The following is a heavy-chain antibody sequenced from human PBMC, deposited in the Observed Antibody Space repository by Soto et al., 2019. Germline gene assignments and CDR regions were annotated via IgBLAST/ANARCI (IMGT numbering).Heavy chain of an antibody. CDR3: AKYSSGWSNDY. J-gene: IGHJ4*02. CDR2: ISGSGGST. CDR1: GFTFSSYA. V-gene: IGHV3-23*01. Sequence: PGGSLSLSCAASGFTFSSYAMSWVRQAPGKGLEWVSAISGSGGSTYYADSVRGRFTISRDNSKNTLYLQMNSLRADDTAVYYCAKYSSGWSNDYWGQGTLVTVSS. D-gene: IGHD6-19*01.